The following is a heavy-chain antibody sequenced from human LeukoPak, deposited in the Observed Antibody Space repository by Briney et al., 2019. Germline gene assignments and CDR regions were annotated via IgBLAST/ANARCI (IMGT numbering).Heavy chain of an antibody. D-gene: IGHD6-13*01. CDR3: ARVLEHTGYSIELAGNYYYGMDV. J-gene: IGHJ6*02. CDR2: ISSGSSYI. V-gene: IGHV3-21*03. Sequence: GGSLRLSCAASGFTFSSYSMNWVRQAPGKGLEWVSSISSGSSYIYYADSVKGRFTISRDNAKNSLYLQMNSLRAEDTAVYYCARVLEHTGYSIELAGNYYYGMDVWGQGTTVTVSS. CDR1: GFTFSSYS.